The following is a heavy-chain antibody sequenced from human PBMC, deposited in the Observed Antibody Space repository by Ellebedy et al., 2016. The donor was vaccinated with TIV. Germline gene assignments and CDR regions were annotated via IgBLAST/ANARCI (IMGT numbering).Heavy chain of an antibody. J-gene: IGHJ1*01. D-gene: IGHD1-26*01. V-gene: IGHV3-15*01. CDR2: FKSESEGGTT. Sequence: PGGSLRLSCSSSGFSFNNGLMNWVRQSPGKGLEWVGRFKSESEGGTTDYAAPVKGRFTISRDDLQNILYLQMNNLTIADTGVYYCSTYTVGDDSWGQGTLVIVSS. CDR1: GFSFNNGL. CDR3: STYTVGDDS.